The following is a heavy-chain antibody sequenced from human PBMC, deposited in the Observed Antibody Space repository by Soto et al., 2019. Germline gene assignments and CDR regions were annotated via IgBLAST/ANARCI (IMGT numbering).Heavy chain of an antibody. CDR1: GGSISSNDFY. Sequence: QVQLQESGPGLVKPSQTLSLTCIVSGGSISSNDFYWSWIRQHPGKGLEWIGYIYYSGNTYYNPYLKSRVTILVDTSKNQFSLKVSSETSADTAVYYCARLSGSWQSWFDHWGKGTLVTVSS. D-gene: IGHD6-13*01. V-gene: IGHV4-31*03. CDR3: ARLSGSWQSWFDH. J-gene: IGHJ5*02. CDR2: IYYSGNT.